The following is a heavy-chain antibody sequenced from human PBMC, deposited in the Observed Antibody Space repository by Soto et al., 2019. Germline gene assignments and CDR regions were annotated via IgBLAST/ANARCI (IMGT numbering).Heavy chain of an antibody. Sequence: PGGSLRLSCAASGFTFSSYSMNWVRQAPGKGLEWVSSISSSSSYIYYADSVKGRFTISRDNAKNSLYLQMNSLRAEDTAVYYCARDRAGGLRAYYYGLDVWGQGTTVTVSS. CDR3: ARDRAGGLRAYYYGLDV. CDR2: ISSSSSYI. D-gene: IGHD4-17*01. J-gene: IGHJ6*01. CDR1: GFTFSSYS. V-gene: IGHV3-21*01.